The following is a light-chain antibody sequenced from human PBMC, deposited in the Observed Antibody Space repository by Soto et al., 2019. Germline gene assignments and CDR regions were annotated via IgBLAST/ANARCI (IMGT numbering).Light chain of an antibody. CDR3: SSYSSSSTPDV. J-gene: IGLJ1*01. CDR1: SSDVGGYNY. V-gene: IGLV2-14*03. Sequence: QSALTQPASVSGSPGQSITISCTGTSSDVGGYNYVSWYQQHPNKAPKLMIYDVSNRPSGVSNRFSGSKSGNTASLTISGLQAEDEADYYCSSYSSSSTPDVFGTGTKVTVL. CDR2: DVS.